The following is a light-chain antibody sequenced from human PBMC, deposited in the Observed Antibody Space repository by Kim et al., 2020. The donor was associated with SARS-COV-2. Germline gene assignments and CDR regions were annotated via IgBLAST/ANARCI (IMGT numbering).Light chain of an antibody. Sequence: GQRFTISCAGTTSNIGSNAVNWYQHLPGTAPKLLIFSHNLRPSGVPDRFSGSKSGTSASLDISGLQSEDEADYYCAAWDDRLNGPVFGGGTQLTVL. J-gene: IGLJ3*02. CDR3: AAWDDRLNGPV. CDR1: TSNIGSNA. V-gene: IGLV1-44*01. CDR2: SHN.